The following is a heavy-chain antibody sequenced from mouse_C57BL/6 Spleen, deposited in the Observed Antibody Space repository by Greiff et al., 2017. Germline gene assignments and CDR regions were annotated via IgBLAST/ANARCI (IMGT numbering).Heavy chain of an antibody. V-gene: IGHV1-50*01. CDR1: GYTFTSYW. J-gene: IGHJ2*01. CDR2: IDPSDSYT. CDR3: ERKKEGGAYYCDY. Sequence: QVQLQQPGAELVKPGASVKLSCKASGYTFTSYWMQWVKQRPGQGLEWIGEIDPSDSYTNYTHKFKGTATLTVDTSSSTAYMPLSRLTSEASAVFYCERKKEGGAYYCDYGGKGTTLTVSS.